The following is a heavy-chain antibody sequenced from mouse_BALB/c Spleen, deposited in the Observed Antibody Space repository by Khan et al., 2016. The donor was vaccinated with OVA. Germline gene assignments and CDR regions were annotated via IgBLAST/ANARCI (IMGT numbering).Heavy chain of an antibody. J-gene: IGHJ3*01. CDR1: GFSLTSDAV. CDR3: AIVRTY. Sequence: EVQLQESGPGLVTPSQSLSLTCTVSGFSLTSDAVWNGLRPLPGNKLEWMGYISDGADTSYNLSLKSRITITRDTSKNQFFLQLSTLTTEDTATYYCAIVRTYWGQGTLVAVSA. V-gene: IGHV3-2*02. CDR2: ISDGADT.